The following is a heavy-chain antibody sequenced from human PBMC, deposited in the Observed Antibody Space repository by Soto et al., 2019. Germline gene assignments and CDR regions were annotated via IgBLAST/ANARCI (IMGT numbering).Heavy chain of an antibody. D-gene: IGHD6-13*01. V-gene: IGHV4-4*02. CDR2: IYHSGST. Sequence: PSETLSLTCAVSGGSISSSNWWSWVRQPPGKGLEWIGEIYHSGSTNYNPSLKGRVTISVDKSKNQFSLKLSSVTAADTAVYYCEAVGAAAGTYYYGMDVWGQGTTVTVSS. CDR3: EAVGAAAGTYYYGMDV. CDR1: GGSISSSNW. J-gene: IGHJ6*02.